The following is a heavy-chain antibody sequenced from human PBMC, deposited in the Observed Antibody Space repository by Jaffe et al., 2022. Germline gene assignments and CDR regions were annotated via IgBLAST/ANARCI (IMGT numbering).Heavy chain of an antibody. CDR1: GFIFSNYA. CDR2: ISISDGRT. V-gene: IGHV3-23*01. Sequence: EVQLLDSGGGLVQPGGSLRLSCAASGFIFSNYAISWVRQAPGKGLEWVSTISISDGRTHYAESAKGRFTISRDNSKNTLYLQMNSLRAEDTAVYYCARGPYDYVGGSYRYTGGYFDYWGQGTLVTVSS. J-gene: IGHJ4*02. CDR3: ARGPYDYVGGSYRYTGGYFDY. D-gene: IGHD3-16*02.